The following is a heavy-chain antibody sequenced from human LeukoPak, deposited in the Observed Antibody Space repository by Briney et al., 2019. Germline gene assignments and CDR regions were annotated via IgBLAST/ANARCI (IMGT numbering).Heavy chain of an antibody. CDR3: ARHHCSGGACYSMAWFDP. Sequence: SETLSLTCTVSGGSIRSRSYYWGWIRQPPRKWLEWIGSFYYSGTTYYNPSLKSRVIITVDTSKNQFSLKLSSVTAADTAVYYCARHHCSGGACYSMAWFDPWGQGTLVTVSS. J-gene: IGHJ5*02. CDR1: GGSIRSRSYY. V-gene: IGHV4-39*01. D-gene: IGHD2-15*01. CDR2: FYYSGTT.